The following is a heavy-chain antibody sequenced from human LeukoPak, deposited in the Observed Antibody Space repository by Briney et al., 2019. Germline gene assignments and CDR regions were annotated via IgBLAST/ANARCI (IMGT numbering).Heavy chain of an antibody. CDR2: IIPVLGIA. CDR1: GGTFSTYA. CDR3: ARGDDAFDF. V-gene: IGHV1-69*04. Sequence: SVKVSCKASGGTFSTYAINWVRQAPGQGLEWMGRIIPVLGIANYAQKFQGRVTITADKSTSTAYMELSSLRSEDTAVYYCARGDDAFDFWGQGTMVTVSS. J-gene: IGHJ3*01.